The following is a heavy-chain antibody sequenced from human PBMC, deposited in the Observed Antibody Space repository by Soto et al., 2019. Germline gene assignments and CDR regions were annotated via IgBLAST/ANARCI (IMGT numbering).Heavy chain of an antibody. V-gene: IGHV1-8*01. CDR3: ASFQRLEYNWNEYYFDY. D-gene: IGHD1-20*01. Sequence: RASVKVSCKASGYTFTSYDINWVRQATGQGLEWMGWMNPNSGNTGYAQRFQGRVTMTRNTSISTAYMGLSSLRSEDTAVYYCASFQRLEYNWNEYYFDYWGQGTLVTVSS. CDR2: MNPNSGNT. J-gene: IGHJ4*02. CDR1: GYTFTSYD.